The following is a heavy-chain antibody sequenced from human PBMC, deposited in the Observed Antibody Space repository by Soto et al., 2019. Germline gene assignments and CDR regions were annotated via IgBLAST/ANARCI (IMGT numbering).Heavy chain of an antibody. CDR2: IYYSGST. D-gene: IGHD5-12*01. CDR1: GGSLSSGGYY. V-gene: IGHV4-31*03. CDR3: ARDTQRGYSGYFDS. Sequence: QVQLQESGPGLVKPSQTLSLSCTVSGGSLSSGGYYWSWIRQHPGKGLEWIGFIYYSGSTYYNPSLKSRVTISIDTSQNQFSLKLSSVTAADTAVYYCARDTQRGYSGYFDSWGHGTLVTVSS. J-gene: IGHJ4*01.